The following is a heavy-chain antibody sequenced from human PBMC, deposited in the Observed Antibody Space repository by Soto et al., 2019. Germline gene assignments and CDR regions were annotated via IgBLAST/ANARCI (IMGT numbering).Heavy chain of an antibody. CDR3: ARGEGNSDSSWFDP. J-gene: IGHJ5*02. D-gene: IGHD1-1*01. CDR1: GFTFSSYG. Sequence: GGSLRLSCAASGFTFSSYGMHWVRQAPGKGLEWVAVIWYDGSIENYADSVKGRFTISRANFKSTLYLQMNSLRDEDTAVYYCARGEGNSDSSWFDPWGQGTLVTVSS. CDR2: IWYDGSIE. V-gene: IGHV3-33*01.